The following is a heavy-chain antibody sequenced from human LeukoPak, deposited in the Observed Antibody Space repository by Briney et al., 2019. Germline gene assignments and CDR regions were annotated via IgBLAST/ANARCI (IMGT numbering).Heavy chain of an antibody. CDR2: IWYDGSNE. J-gene: IGHJ4*02. V-gene: IGHV3-33*01. CDR1: GFSFSTYG. CDR3: ARPAYSSSWYLYY. D-gene: IGHD6-13*01. Sequence: GGSLRLSCAASGFSFSTYGMHWVRQAPGKGLERVAFIWYDGSNEYYADSVKGRFTISRDRSNNTLYLQLNSLRAEDTAVYYCARPAYSSSWYLYYWGQGTLVTVSS.